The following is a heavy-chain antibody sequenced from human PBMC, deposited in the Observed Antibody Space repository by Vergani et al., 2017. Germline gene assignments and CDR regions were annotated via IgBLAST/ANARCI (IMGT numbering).Heavy chain of an antibody. Sequence: QVTLKESGPVLVKPTEPLTLTCTVSGFSLSNARMGVSWIRQPPGKALEWLAHIFSNDEKSYSTSLKSRLTISKDTSKSPVVLTMTNMDPVDTATYYCARIPTDYYDTPLDGSHFDYWGQGTLVTVSS. J-gene: IGHJ4*02. CDR2: IFSNDEK. D-gene: IGHD3-22*01. V-gene: IGHV2-26*01. CDR3: ARIPTDYYDTPLDGSHFDY. CDR1: GFSLSNARMG.